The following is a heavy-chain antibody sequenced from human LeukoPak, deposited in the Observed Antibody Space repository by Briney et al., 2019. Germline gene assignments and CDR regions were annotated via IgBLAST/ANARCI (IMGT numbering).Heavy chain of an antibody. D-gene: IGHD3-10*01. CDR3: ARRSWSYYYYGMDV. CDR2: MNPNSGNT. CDR1: GYTFTGYD. J-gene: IGHJ6*02. Sequence: GASVKVSCKASGYTFTGYDMHWVRQATGQGLEWMGWMNPNSGNTGYAQKFQGRVTMTRNTSISTAYMELSSLRSEDTAVYYCARRSWSYYYYGMDVWGQGTTVTVSS. V-gene: IGHV1-8*02.